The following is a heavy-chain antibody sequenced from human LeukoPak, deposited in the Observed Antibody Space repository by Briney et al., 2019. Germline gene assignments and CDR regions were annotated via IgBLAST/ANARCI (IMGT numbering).Heavy chain of an antibody. CDR1: GFTFSSYG. CDR2: IWYDGSNK. J-gene: IGHJ4*02. CDR3: AKRLAMTGTYHFDY. V-gene: IGHV3-33*06. D-gene: IGHD6-19*01. Sequence: GGSLRLSCATSGFTFSSYGMHWFRQAPGKGLEWVAVIWYDGSNKYYADSVKGRFTISRDNSKNTLYLQMNSLRAEDTAVYYCAKRLAMTGTYHFDYWGQGTLVTVSS.